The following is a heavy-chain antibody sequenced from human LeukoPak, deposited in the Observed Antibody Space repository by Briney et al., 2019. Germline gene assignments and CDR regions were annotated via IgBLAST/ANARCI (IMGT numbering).Heavy chain of an antibody. CDR2: IYYSGST. CDR1: GGSISSSSYY. D-gene: IGHD3-10*01. V-gene: IGHV4-39*01. CDR3: ARHPGLWFGFLDY. Sequence: PSETLSLTCTVSGGSISSSSYYWGWIRQPPGKGLEWIGSIYYSGSTYYNPSLKSRVTISVDTSKNQFSLKLSSVTAADTAVYYCARHPGLWFGFLDYWGQGTLVTVSS. J-gene: IGHJ4*02.